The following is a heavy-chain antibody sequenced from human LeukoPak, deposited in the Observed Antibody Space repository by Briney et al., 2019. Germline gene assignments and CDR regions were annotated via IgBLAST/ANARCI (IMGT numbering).Heavy chain of an antibody. CDR1: GYTFTSYY. Sequence: ASVKVSCKVSGYTFTSYYMHWVRQAPGQGLEWMGIINPSGGSTSYAQKFQGRVTMTRDTSTSTVYMELSSLRSEDTAVYYCARGSPNTAMVTYEFDYWGQGTLVTVSS. CDR3: ARGSPNTAMVTYEFDY. J-gene: IGHJ4*02. D-gene: IGHD5-18*01. CDR2: INPSGGST. V-gene: IGHV1-46*01.